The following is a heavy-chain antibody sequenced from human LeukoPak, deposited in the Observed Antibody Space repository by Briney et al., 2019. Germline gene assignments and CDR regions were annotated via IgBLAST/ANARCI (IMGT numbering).Heavy chain of an antibody. CDR1: GYTFTGYS. J-gene: IGHJ4*02. Sequence: GASVKVSCKASGYTFTGYSMHWVRKAPGQGLEWMGWINPNSGGTDYAQKFQGRATMTRDTSISTAYMELSRLRSDDTAVYYCVPGATTAVAGQQYYFDYWGQGTLVTVSS. V-gene: IGHV1-2*02. CDR3: VPGATTAVAGQQYYFDY. CDR2: INPNSGGT. D-gene: IGHD6-19*01.